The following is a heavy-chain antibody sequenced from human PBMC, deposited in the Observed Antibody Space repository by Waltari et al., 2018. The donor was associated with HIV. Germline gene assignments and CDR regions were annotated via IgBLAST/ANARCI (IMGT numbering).Heavy chain of an antibody. CDR1: GGSINSGSYY. J-gene: IGHJ6*02. Sequence: QVQLQESGPGLVKPSQTLALTCTVSGGSINSGSYYWNWSRQPAGKGLEWTGRLYTSGNTHYNPSLKRRVTITVDTSKNHFSLRLSSVTASDTGIYYCTRTSTGSDYYYEVDVWGQGTTVTVS. CDR2: LYTSGNT. D-gene: IGHD3-22*01. V-gene: IGHV4-61*02. CDR3: TRTSTGSDYYYEVDV.